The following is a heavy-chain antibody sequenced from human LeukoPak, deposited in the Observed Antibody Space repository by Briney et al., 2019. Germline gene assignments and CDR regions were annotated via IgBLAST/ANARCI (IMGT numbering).Heavy chain of an antibody. CDR2: IIPIFGTA. D-gene: IGHD3-3*01. J-gene: IGHJ4*02. CDR1: GGTFSSYA. Sequence: SVKVSCKASGGTFSSYAISWVRQAPGQGLEWMVGIIPIFGTANYAQKFQGRVTITGDASTSTAYMELSSLRSEDTAVYYCARGDFWSGNYPPFDYWGQGTLVTVSS. CDR3: ARGDFWSGNYPPFDY. V-gene: IGHV1-69*13.